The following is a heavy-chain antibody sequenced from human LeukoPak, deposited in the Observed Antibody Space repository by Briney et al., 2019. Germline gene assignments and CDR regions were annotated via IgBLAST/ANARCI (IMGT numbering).Heavy chain of an antibody. CDR3: ARGPGPTYYYYYYVDV. J-gene: IGHJ6*03. CDR1: GFTFGDYA. Sequence: PGGSLRLSCTASGFTFGDYAMSWVRQAPGKGLEYVSAISGNGGSTYYANSVKGRFTISRDNSKNTLYLQMGSLRDEDMAVYYCARGPGPTYYYYYYVDVWGKGTTVTVSS. V-gene: IGHV3-64*01. CDR2: ISGNGGST.